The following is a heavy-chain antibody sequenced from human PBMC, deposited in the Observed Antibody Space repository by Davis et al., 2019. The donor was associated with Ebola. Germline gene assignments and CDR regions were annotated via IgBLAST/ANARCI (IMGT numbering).Heavy chain of an antibody. CDR1: GYTFTSYA. CDR3: ARVLIAAATYYYYGMDV. V-gene: IGHV1-3*01. J-gene: IGHJ6*02. D-gene: IGHD6-13*01. Sequence: ASVKVSCKASGYTFTSYAMHWVRQAPGQRLEWMGWINAGNGNTKYSQKFQGRVTITRDTSASTAYMELSSLRSEDTAVYYCARVLIAAATYYYYGMDVWGQGTTVTVSS. CDR2: INAGNGNT.